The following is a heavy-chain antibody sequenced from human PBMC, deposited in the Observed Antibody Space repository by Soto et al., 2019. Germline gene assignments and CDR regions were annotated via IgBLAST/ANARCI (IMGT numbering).Heavy chain of an antibody. CDR2: ISYDGSNK. V-gene: IGHV3-30*18. J-gene: IGHJ6*02. D-gene: IGHD1-20*01. CDR3: LKDARSASPYNYGPAA. Sequence: QVQLVESGGGVVQPGRSLRLSCAASGFTFSSYGMHWVRQAPGKGLEWVAVISYDGSNKYYADSVKGRFTISRDNSKNTRYLKMSGVRAEDTAVYYWLKDARSASPYNYGPAARGQGATCTV. CDR1: GFTFSSYG.